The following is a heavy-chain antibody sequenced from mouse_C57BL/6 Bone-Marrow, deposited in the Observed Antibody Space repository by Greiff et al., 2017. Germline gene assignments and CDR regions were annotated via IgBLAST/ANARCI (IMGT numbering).Heavy chain of an antibody. Sequence: EVQLQQSGPELVKPGASVKISCKASGYSFTDYNMNWVKQSTGKSLEWIGVINPYDGTTSYNQKFKGKATLTVDKSSSTAYMQLNSLTSEDSAVYYGARENYSNFGGFAYWGQGTLVTVSA. CDR3: ARENYSNFGGFAY. J-gene: IGHJ3*01. CDR2: INPYDGTT. D-gene: IGHD2-5*01. CDR1: GYSFTDYN. V-gene: IGHV1-39*01.